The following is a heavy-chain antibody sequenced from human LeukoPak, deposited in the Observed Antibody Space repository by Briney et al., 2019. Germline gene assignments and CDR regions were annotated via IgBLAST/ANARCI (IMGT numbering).Heavy chain of an antibody. D-gene: IGHD2-21*02. J-gene: IGHJ4*02. V-gene: IGHV4-4*07. CDR1: GGSISSYY. Sequence: SETLSLTCTVSGGSISSYYWSWIRQPAGKGLEWIGRIYTSGSTNYNPSLKSRVTMSVDTSKDQFSLKLSSVTAADTAVYYCARGDCGGDCGYEDLPSQYYFDYWGQGTLVTVSS. CDR3: ARGDCGGDCGYEDLPSQYYFDY. CDR2: IYTSGST.